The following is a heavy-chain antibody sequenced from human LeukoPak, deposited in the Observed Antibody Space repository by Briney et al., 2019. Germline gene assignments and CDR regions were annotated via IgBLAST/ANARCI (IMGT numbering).Heavy chain of an antibody. CDR1: GFTFRSYS. D-gene: IGHD6-6*01. V-gene: IGHV3-21*01. CDR2: ISRSSSYI. CDR3: AREGRGYSSSANYYYYYYMDV. J-gene: IGHJ6*03. Sequence: GGSLRLSCAASGFTFRSYSMNWVRQAPGKGLEGVSSISRSSSYIYYADAVKGRFTISRDNAKNSLYLQMNSLRAEDTAVYYCAREGRGYSSSANYYYYYYMDVWGKGTTVTVSS.